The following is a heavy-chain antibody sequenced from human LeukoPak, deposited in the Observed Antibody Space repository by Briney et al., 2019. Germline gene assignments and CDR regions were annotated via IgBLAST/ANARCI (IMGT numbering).Heavy chain of an antibody. D-gene: IGHD5-18*01. V-gene: IGHV1-2*02. CDR2: INPKSGGT. Sequence: ASVKVPCKASGYSFTGHYMHWVRQAPGQGLEWMGWINPKSGGTSYAQKFQGRVTMTRDTSISTAYMELSRLRSDDTAVYYCVRVWDTAMGIDYWGQGTLVTVSS. CDR1: GYSFTGHY. CDR3: VRVWDTAMGIDY. J-gene: IGHJ4*02.